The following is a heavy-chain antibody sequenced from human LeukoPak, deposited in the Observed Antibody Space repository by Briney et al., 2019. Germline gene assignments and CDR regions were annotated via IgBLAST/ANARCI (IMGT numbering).Heavy chain of an antibody. D-gene: IGHD3-10*01. CDR2: ISGSGGST. CDR3: AKEGPITMVRGVIRNPYYYYGMDV. J-gene: IGHJ6*02. V-gene: IGHV3-23*01. Sequence: GGSLRLSCAASGFTFSSYAMSWVRQAPGKGLEWVSAISGSGGSTYYADSVKGRFTISRDNSKNTPYLQMNSLRAEDTAVYYCAKEGPITMVRGVIRNPYYYYGMDVWGQGTTVTVSS. CDR1: GFTFSSYA.